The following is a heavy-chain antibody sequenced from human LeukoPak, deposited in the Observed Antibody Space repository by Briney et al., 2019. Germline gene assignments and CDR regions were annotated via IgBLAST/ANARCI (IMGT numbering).Heavy chain of an antibody. J-gene: IGHJ4*02. CDR1: GYTFADYF. D-gene: IGHD1-26*01. CDR3: ARDVSSTPNWEFDY. V-gene: IGHV1-2*06. Sequence: ASVKVSCKTSGYTFADYFIHWVRQAPGQGLEYMGRINANSGGTEYQQKFQGRVTMTRDMSISTAYVEVNWLISDDTAIYYCARDVSSTPNWEFDYWGQGATVTVSS. CDR2: INANSGGT.